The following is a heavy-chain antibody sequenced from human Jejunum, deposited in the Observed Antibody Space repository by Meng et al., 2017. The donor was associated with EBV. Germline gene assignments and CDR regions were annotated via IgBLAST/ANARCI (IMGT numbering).Heavy chain of an antibody. CDR2: LYQSGST. D-gene: IGHD3-3*01. Sequence: QVTRPGSGPGPVKPSGTLSLSCAVSGDSISSSNWWSWARQPPGKGLEWIGELYQSGSTNYNPSLKSRVTISVDKSKNQFSLKLSSVTAADTAVYYCARYGSGYFPALWYWGQGTLVTVSS. V-gene: IGHV4-4*02. J-gene: IGHJ4*02. CDR3: ARYGSGYFPALWY. CDR1: GDSISSSNW.